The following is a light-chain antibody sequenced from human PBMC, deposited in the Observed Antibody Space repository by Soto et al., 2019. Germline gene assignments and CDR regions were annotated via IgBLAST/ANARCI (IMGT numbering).Light chain of an antibody. CDR3: SSFTSSTTYV. V-gene: IGLV2-14*01. CDR2: NVN. Sequence: QSVLTQSASVSGSPGQSITISCTGTSSDVGNYNYVSWYQQHPCEVPKLIIFNVNNRPSGVSNRFSGSKSGNTASLTISGLQAEDEADYYCSSFTSSTTYVFGTGTKVTVL. CDR1: SSDVGNYNY. J-gene: IGLJ1*01.